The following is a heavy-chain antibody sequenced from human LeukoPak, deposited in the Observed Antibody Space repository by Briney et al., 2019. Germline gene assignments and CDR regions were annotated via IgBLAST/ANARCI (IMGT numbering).Heavy chain of an antibody. Sequence: GGSLRLSCAASGFTFSSYSMNWVRQAPGKGLEWVAFIRYDGSNKYYADSVKGRFTISRDNSKNTLYLQMNSLRAEDTAVYYCAKANYDILKYYYYGMDVWGQGTTVTVSS. CDR2: IRYDGSNK. J-gene: IGHJ6*02. CDR1: GFTFSSYS. D-gene: IGHD3-9*01. CDR3: AKANYDILKYYYYGMDV. V-gene: IGHV3-30*02.